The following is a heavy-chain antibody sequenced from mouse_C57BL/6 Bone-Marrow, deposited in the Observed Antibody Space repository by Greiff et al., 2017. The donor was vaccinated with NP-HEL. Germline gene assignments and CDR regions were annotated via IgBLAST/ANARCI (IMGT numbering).Heavy chain of an antibody. V-gene: IGHV5-9*01. CDR2: ISGGGGNT. D-gene: IGHD1-1*01. J-gene: IGHJ3*01. CDR1: GFTFSSYT. Sequence: EVQGVESGGGLVKPGGSLKLSCAASGFTFSSYTMSWVRQTPEKRLEWVATISGGGGNTYYPDSVKGRFTISRDNAKNTLYLQRSSLRSEDTALYYCARHRDYGSSPWFAYWGQGTLVTVSA. CDR3: ARHRDYGSSPWFAY.